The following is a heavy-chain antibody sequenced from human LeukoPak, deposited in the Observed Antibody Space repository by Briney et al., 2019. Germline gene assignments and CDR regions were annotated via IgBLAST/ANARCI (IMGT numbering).Heavy chain of an antibody. CDR2: IWYDGNNK. D-gene: IGHD3-22*01. V-gene: IGHV3-33*01. CDR1: GFTFSSYG. CDR3: ARTLLAEYYYDSSGYGGGGY. Sequence: PGGSLRLSCAASGFTFSSYGMHWVRQAPGKGPEWVAVIWYDGNNKYYADSVKGRFTISRDNSRNTLYLQMNSLRAEDTAVYYCARTLLAEYYYDSSGYGGGGYWGQGTLVTVSS. J-gene: IGHJ4*02.